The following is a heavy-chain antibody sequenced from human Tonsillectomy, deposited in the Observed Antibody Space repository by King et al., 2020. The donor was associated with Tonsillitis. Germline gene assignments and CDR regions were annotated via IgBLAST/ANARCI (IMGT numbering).Heavy chain of an antibody. J-gene: IGHJ6*02. Sequence: VQLVESGGGLVQPGGSLRLSCAASGFTFSSYWMSWVRQAPGKGLEWVANIKEDGSEKYYVDSMKGRFTISRDNAQNSLYLQMNSLRAEDTAVYYCARDSYYDGSGYQAYYYGMDVWGQGTTVTVSS. CDR1: GFTFSSYW. CDR2: IKEDGSEK. D-gene: IGHD3-22*01. V-gene: IGHV3-7*03. CDR3: ARDSYYDGSGYQAYYYGMDV.